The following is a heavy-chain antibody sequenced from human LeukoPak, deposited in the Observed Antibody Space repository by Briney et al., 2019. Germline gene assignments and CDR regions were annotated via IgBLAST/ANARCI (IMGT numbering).Heavy chain of an antibody. CDR2: INPNSGGT. Sequence: ASVTVSCRASGYTFTVYYMHWVRQAPGQGLEWMGWINPNSGGTNYAQKFQGWVTMTRDTSISTAYMELSRLRSDDTAVYYCATQGRDCSGGSCFVYWGQGTLVTVSS. CDR3: ATQGRDCSGGSCFVY. V-gene: IGHV1-2*04. D-gene: IGHD2-15*01. J-gene: IGHJ4*02. CDR1: GYTFTVYY.